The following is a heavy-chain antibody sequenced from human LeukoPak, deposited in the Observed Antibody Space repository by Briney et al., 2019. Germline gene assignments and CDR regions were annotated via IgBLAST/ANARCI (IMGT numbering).Heavy chain of an antibody. CDR3: AREDSSSWTSPSFDY. CDR1: GGTFSSYA. CDR2: INTNTGNP. J-gene: IGHJ4*02. V-gene: IGHV7-4-1*02. D-gene: IGHD6-13*01. Sequence: ASVKVSCKASGGTFSSYAISWVRQAPGQGLEWMGWINTNTGNPTYAQGFTGRFVFSLDTSVSTAYLQISSLKAEDTAVYYCAREDSSSWTSPSFDYWGQGTLVTVSS.